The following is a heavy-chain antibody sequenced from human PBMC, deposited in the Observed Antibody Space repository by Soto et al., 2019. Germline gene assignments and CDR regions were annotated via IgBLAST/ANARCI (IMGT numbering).Heavy chain of an antibody. J-gene: IGHJ4*02. D-gene: IGHD3-22*01. CDR3: ARDPPIYMIVVVGVDDF. Sequence: NPGWSLRLSCTVLGFTLTNENMNWVRQAPGKGLEWVSSISSRSTFINYADSVKGRFTISRDNDKGLVYLQVNSLRAEDTAVYYCARDPPIYMIVVVGVDDFWGQGPLATVSA. CDR2: ISSRSTFI. V-gene: IGHV3-21*06. CDR1: GFTLTNEN.